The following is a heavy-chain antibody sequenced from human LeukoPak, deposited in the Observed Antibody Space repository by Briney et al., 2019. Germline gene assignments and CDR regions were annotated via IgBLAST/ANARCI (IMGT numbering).Heavy chain of an antibody. CDR1: GFRFNGYG. V-gene: IGHV3-33*06. Sequence: GGSLRLSCAASGFRFNGYGMHWVRQAPGKGLEWVAVIWNDGSSQYYADSVKGRFTVSRDNSQKTLYLQMNSLRPEDTAVYYCAKDAERGFDYSNSLEKWGQGTLVTVSS. J-gene: IGHJ4*02. D-gene: IGHD4-11*01. CDR3: AKDAERGFDYSNSLEK. CDR2: IWNDGSSQ.